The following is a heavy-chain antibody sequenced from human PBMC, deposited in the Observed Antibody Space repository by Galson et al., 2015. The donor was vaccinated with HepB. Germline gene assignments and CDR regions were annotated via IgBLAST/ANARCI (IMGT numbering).Heavy chain of an antibody. D-gene: IGHD3-10*01. CDR1: GYTFATYA. J-gene: IGHJ5*02. V-gene: IGHV7-4-1*02. CDR2: INTNTANP. CDR3: ARSPYFGSGTYHNAWFDP. Sequence: SVKVSCKASGYTFATYAMNWVRQAPGQGLEWMGWINTNTANPTYAQGFTGRFVFSLDTSVSTAYLQISGLKAEDTAVYYCARSPYFGSGTYHNAWFDPWGQGTLVTVSS.